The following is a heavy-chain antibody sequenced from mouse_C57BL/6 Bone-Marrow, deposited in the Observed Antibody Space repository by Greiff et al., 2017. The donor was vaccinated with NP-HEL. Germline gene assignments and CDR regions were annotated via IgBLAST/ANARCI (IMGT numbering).Heavy chain of an antibody. Sequence: QVQLQQSGPELVKPGASVKISCKASGYTFSTSWMNWMKQRPGKGLEWIGRIYPGDGDTHYSGNFEGKASLTADTSSNSAYMQLSSLTSEDSAVYFGARGESWGAFFDDWGQGTTLTVSS. D-gene: IGHD6-1*01. V-gene: IGHV1-82*01. CDR1: GYTFSTSW. CDR2: IYPGDGDT. CDR3: ARGESWGAFFDD. J-gene: IGHJ2*01.